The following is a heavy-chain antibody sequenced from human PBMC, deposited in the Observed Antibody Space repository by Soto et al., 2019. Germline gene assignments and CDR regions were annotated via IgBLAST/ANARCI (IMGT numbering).Heavy chain of an antibody. CDR3: ARACGGDCYSGEEPSAFDI. Sequence: QVQLVQSGAEVKKPGSSVKVSCKASGGTFSSYAISWVRQAPGQGLEWMGGIIPIFGTANYAQKFQGRVTITGDKSTNTGYMGVSSLRSDDTAVYYCARACGGDCYSGEEPSAFDIWGQGTMVTVSS. D-gene: IGHD2-21*02. CDR1: GGTFSSYA. V-gene: IGHV1-69*06. J-gene: IGHJ3*02. CDR2: IIPIFGTA.